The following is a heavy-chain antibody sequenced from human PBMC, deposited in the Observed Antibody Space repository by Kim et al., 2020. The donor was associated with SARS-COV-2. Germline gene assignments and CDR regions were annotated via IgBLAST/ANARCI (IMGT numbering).Heavy chain of an antibody. CDR1: GFTFSSYA. J-gene: IGHJ6*02. V-gene: IGHV3-23*01. CDR2: ISGSGGST. Sequence: GGSLRLSCAASGFTFSSYAMSWVRQAPGKGLEWVSAISGSGGSTYYADSVKGRFTISRDNSKNTLYLQMNSLRAEDTAVYYCVNVPAENYYYYYGMDVWGQGTTVTVSS. CDR3: VNVPAENYYYYYGMDV. D-gene: IGHD2-2*01.